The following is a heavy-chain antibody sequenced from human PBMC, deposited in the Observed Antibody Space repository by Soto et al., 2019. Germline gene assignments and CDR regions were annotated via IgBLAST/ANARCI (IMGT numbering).Heavy chain of an antibody. Sequence: EVQLLESGGGLVQPGGSLRLSCAASGFTFSSYAMSWVRQAPGKGLEWVSAISGSGGSTYYADSVKGRFTISRDNSKNRRYLVVNGLRAEDTALYYCAYSGTHFSYWGQGILCTVSS. J-gene: IGHJ4*02. CDR2: ISGSGGST. D-gene: IGHD6-13*01. CDR3: AYSGTHFSY. CDR1: GFTFSSYA. V-gene: IGHV3-23*01.